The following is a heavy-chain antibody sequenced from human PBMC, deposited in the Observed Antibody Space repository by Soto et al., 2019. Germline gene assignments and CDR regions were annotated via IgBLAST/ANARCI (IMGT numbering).Heavy chain of an antibody. Sequence: QITLKESGPTLVKPTQTLTLTCTFSGFSLSTSGVGVGWIRQPPGKALECLALIYWDDDKRYSPSLKSRLTITKDTSKNQEVLTMTNKDPVDTATYFCAHRLCDSSCYWDVGYFDYWGRGTLVTVSS. CDR2: IYWDDDK. V-gene: IGHV2-5*02. J-gene: IGHJ4*02. CDR1: GFSLSTSGVG. CDR3: AHRLCDSSCYWDVGYFDY. D-gene: IGHD2-15*01.